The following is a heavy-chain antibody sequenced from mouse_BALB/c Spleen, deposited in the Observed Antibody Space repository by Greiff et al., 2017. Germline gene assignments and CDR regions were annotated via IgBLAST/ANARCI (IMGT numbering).Heavy chain of an antibody. CDR3: ARSGKALAY. D-gene: IGHD1-3*01. CDR2: IYPGSGNT. CDR1: GYTFTDYY. Sequence: QVQLQQSGAELARPGASVKLSCKASGYTFTDYYINWVKQRTGQGLEWIGEIYPGSGNTYYNEKFKGKATLTADKSSSTAYMQLSSLTSEDSAVYFCARSGKALAYWGQGTLVTVSA. V-gene: IGHV1-77*01. J-gene: IGHJ3*01.